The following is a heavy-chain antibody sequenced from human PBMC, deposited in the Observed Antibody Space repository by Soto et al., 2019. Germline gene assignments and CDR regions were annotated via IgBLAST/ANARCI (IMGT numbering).Heavy chain of an antibody. J-gene: IGHJ3*02. V-gene: IGHV3-30-3*01. D-gene: IGHD3-22*01. CDR3: ARPITMIVPGAFDI. CDR2: ISYDGSNK. Sequence: GGSLRLSCAASGFTFSSYAMHWVRQAPGKGLEWVAVISYDGSNKYYADSVKGRFTISRDNSKNTLYLQMNSLRAEDTAVYYCARPITMIVPGAFDIWGQGTMVTVSS. CDR1: GFTFSSYA.